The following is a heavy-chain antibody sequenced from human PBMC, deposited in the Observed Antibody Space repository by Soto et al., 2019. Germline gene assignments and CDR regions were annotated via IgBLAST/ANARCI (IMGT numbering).Heavy chain of an antibody. CDR2: ISAYNGNT. CDR3: AREIYCSGGSCHLYYAMDV. Sequence: ASVKVSCKASGYTFTSYGISWVRQAPGQGLEWMGWISAYNGNTNYAQKLQGRVTMTTDTSTSTAYMELRSLRSDDTAVYYCAREIYCSGGSCHLYYAMDVWGQGTTVTVSS. D-gene: IGHD2-15*01. J-gene: IGHJ6*02. CDR1: GYTFTSYG. V-gene: IGHV1-18*04.